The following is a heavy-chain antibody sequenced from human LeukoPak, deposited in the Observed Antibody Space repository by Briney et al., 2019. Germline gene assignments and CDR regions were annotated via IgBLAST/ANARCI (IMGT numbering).Heavy chain of an antibody. Sequence: SETLSLTCTVSGDSISSSSYYWGWIRQPPGRGLEWIGSIYYSGSTYYNPSLKSRVTISVDTSKNQFSLKLSAVTAADTAVYYCAAYSSSLRVTFDPWGQGTLVTVSS. V-gene: IGHV4-39*01. D-gene: IGHD6-13*01. J-gene: IGHJ5*02. CDR1: GDSISSSSYY. CDR2: IYYSGST. CDR3: AAYSSSLRVTFDP.